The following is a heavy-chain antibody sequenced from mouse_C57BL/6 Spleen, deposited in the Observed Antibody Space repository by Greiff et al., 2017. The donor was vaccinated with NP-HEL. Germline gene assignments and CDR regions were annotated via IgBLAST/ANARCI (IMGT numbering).Heavy chain of an antibody. CDR3: AREDYGFAY. CDR2: IYPGSGNT. Sequence: QVQLKESGAELVRPGASVKLSCKASGYTFTDYYINWVKQRPGQGLEWIARIYPGSGNTYYNEKFKGKATLTAEKSSSTAYMQLSSLTSEDSAVYFCAREDYGFAYWGQGTLVTVSA. D-gene: IGHD1-1*01. V-gene: IGHV1-76*01. CDR1: GYTFTDYY. J-gene: IGHJ3*01.